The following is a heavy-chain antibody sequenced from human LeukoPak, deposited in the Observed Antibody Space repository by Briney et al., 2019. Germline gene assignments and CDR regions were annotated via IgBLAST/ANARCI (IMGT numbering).Heavy chain of an antibody. Sequence: GASVKVSCKASGYTFTSYYMHWVRQAPGQGLEWMGIINPSGGSTNYAQKFQGRVTMTRDTSTSTVYMELSSLRSEDTAVYYCARDHRISQSHGPGVQGRPSYYFDYWGQGTLVTVSS. V-gene: IGHV1-46*01. CDR2: INPSGGST. D-gene: IGHD2-15*01. J-gene: IGHJ4*02. CDR1: GYTFTSYY. CDR3: ARDHRISQSHGPGVQGRPSYYFDY.